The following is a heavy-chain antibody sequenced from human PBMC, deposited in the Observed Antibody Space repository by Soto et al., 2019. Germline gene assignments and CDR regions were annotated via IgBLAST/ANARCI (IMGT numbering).Heavy chain of an antibody. V-gene: IGHV1-46*01. CDR3: ARTGSSDYTLPYFDY. D-gene: IGHD4-4*01. Sequence: ASVKVSCKASGYTFTSYYMHWVRQAPGQGLEWMGIINPSGGSTSYAQKFQGRVTMTRDTSTSTVYMELSSLRSEDTAVYYCARTGSSDYTLPYFDYWGQGTLVTVSS. J-gene: IGHJ4*02. CDR1: GYTFTSYY. CDR2: INPSGGST.